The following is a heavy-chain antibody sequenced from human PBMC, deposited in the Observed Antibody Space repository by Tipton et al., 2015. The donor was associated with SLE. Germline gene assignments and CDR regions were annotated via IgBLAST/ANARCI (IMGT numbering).Heavy chain of an antibody. CDR3: ARVGSGWYLDY. D-gene: IGHD6-19*01. CDR1: GFSFSGYT. V-gene: IGHV3-74*01. Sequence: SLRLSCAASGFSFSGYTMSWVRQAPGKGLAWVSQINVDGSGTTYADSVKGRFTPSRDNAKNTLYLQMNSLRAEDTAVYYCARVGSGWYLDYWGQGTLVTVSS. CDR2: INVDGSGT. J-gene: IGHJ4*02.